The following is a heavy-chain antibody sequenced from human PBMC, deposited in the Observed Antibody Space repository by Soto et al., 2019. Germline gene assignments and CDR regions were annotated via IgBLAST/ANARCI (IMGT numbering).Heavy chain of an antibody. V-gene: IGHV1-69*01. CDR2: FIPIFGTA. J-gene: IGHJ4*02. CDR1: GGTFSSYA. CDR3: ARDGKRELLFDY. Sequence: QVQLVQSGAEVKKPGSSVKVSCKASGGTFSSYAISLVRQAPGQGLVWMEGFIPIFGTANYAQKFQGRVTITADESMSTAYMELSSLKSEDTAVYYCARDGKRELLFDYWGQGTLVTVSS. D-gene: IGHD1-26*01.